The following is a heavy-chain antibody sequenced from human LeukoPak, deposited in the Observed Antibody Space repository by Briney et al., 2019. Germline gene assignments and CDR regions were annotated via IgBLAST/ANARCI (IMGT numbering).Heavy chain of an antibody. CDR3: ARDAGWSLDP. CDR1: GFIFSDHN. J-gene: IGHJ5*02. CDR2: IRNKANSYII. V-gene: IGHV3-72*01. Sequence: GGSLRLSCAASGFIFSDHNMDWVRQAPGKGLEWVGRIRNKANSYIIEDAASVRGRFTISRDDSKNLLFLQINSLRAEDTAVYYCARDAGWSLDPWGQGTLVTVSS. D-gene: IGHD1-26*01.